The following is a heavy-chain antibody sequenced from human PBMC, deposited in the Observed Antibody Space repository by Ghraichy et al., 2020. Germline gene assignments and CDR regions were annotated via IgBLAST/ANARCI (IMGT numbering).Heavy chain of an antibody. J-gene: IGHJ4*02. CDR2: IYYSGST. V-gene: IGHV4-39*01. Sequence: SQTLSLTCTVSGGSISSSSYYWGWIRQPPGKGLEWIGSIYYSGSTYYNPSLKSRVTISVDTSKNQFSLKLSSVTAADTAVYYCARLDRDILTVWGQGTLVTVSS. D-gene: IGHD3-9*01. CDR3: ARLDRDILTV. CDR1: GGSISSSSYY.